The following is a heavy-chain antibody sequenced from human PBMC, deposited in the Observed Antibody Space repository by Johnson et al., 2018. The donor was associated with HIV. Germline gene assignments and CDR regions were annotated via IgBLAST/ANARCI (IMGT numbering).Heavy chain of an antibody. CDR3: AREGGDYGDSITDDAFDI. D-gene: IGHD4-17*01. Sequence: VQLMESGGGVVQPGRSLRLSCAASGFTFSSHAMHWVRQAPGKGLEWVANIKQDGREKYYVDSVRGRFTIPRDNAKNSLYLQMNNLRDEDTAVYYCAREGGDYGDSITDDAFDIWGQGTMVTVSS. V-gene: IGHV3-7*01. CDR2: IKQDGREK. CDR1: GFTFSSHA. J-gene: IGHJ3*02.